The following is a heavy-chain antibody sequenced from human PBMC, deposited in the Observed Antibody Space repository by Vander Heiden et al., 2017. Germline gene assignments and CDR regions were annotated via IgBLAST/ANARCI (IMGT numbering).Heavy chain of an antibody. J-gene: IGHJ4*02. CDR3: ASDSTYYYDSSGYQEDY. Sequence: QVQLVESGGGVVQPGRSLRLSCAASGFTFSSYAMHWVRQAPGKGLEGVAVISYDGRNKYDADSVKGRFTISRDNCKNTVYLQMNSLRAEDTAVYYCASDSTYYYDSSGYQEDYWGQGTLVTVSS. CDR2: ISYDGRNK. V-gene: IGHV3-30*04. CDR1: GFTFSSYA. D-gene: IGHD3-22*01.